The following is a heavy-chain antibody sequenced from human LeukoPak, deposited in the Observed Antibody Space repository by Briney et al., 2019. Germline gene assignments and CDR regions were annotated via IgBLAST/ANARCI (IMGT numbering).Heavy chain of an antibody. V-gene: IGHV3-30-3*01. J-gene: IGHJ6*02. Sequence: PGRSLRLSCAASGFTFSSYAMHWVRQAPGKGLEWVAVISYDGSNKYYADSVKGRFTISRDNSKNTLYLQMNSLRAEDTAVYYCARTLYCSGGSCYSTGPYYYYGMDVWGQGTTVTVSS. CDR3: ARTLYCSGGSCYSTGPYYYYGMDV. CDR1: GFTFSSYA. CDR2: ISYDGSNK. D-gene: IGHD2-15*01.